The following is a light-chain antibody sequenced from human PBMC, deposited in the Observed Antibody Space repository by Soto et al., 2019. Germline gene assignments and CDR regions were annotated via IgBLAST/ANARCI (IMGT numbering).Light chain of an antibody. CDR3: SSYTTSNTRQIV. Sequence: QSVLTQPASVSGSPGQSIAISCTGVRTDVDGYDYVSWYQQHPGQAPQLIIYDVYNRPSGVSNRFSGSKSDNTASLTISGLQPEDEADYYCSSYTTSNTRQIVFGTGTKVTVL. CDR1: RTDVDGYDY. J-gene: IGLJ1*01. V-gene: IGLV2-14*03. CDR2: DVY.